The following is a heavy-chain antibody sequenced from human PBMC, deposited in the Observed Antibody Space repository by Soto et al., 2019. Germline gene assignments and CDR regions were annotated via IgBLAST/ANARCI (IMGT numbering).Heavy chain of an antibody. J-gene: IGHJ4*02. V-gene: IGHV2-5*02. Sequence: SGPTLVNPTQTLTLTCTFSGFSISTSGVGVGWIRQPPGKALEWLAFTYWDDDNRYNPSLKSRLTVAKDASKNLVVLLMTNMDPVDTATFYCAHGRGGYKWDDGYFDFWGQGILVTVSS. CDR2: TYWDDDN. D-gene: IGHD1-20*01. CDR3: AHGRGGYKWDDGYFDF. CDR1: GFSISTSGVG.